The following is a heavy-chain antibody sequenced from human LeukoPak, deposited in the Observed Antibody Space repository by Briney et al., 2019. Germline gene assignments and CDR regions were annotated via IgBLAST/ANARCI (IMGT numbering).Heavy chain of an antibody. Sequence: ASVKVSCKASGYTFTSYGITWVRHAPGQGLEWMGWISAYNGNTHFAQKVQGRVTMTTDTSTSTAYMELRSLRFDDTAVYYCAICMGWRGQQLDFYIWGQGTMVTVSS. CDR2: ISAYNGNT. CDR3: AICMGWRGQQLDFYI. CDR1: GYTFTSYG. D-gene: IGHD6-13*01. V-gene: IGHV1-18*01. J-gene: IGHJ3*02.